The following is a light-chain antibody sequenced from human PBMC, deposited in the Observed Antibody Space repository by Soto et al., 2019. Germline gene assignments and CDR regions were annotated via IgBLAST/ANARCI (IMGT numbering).Light chain of an antibody. V-gene: IGKV3D-20*02. J-gene: IGKJ4*01. Sequence: EIVMTQSPATLSVSPGERATLSCRASQSVSSSYLAWYQQKPGQAPRLLIYGASNRATGIPDRFSGSGSGTDFTLTISSLEPEDFAVYDCQQRSSWPLTFGGGTKVDIK. CDR1: QSVSSSY. CDR3: QQRSSWPLT. CDR2: GAS.